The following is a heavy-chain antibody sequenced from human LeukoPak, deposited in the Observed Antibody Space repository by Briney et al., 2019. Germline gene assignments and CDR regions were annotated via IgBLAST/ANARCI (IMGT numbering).Heavy chain of an antibody. CDR3: AMESSSGNDY. CDR1: GYTFTSYG. CDR2: ISAYNGNT. J-gene: IGHJ4*02. V-gene: IGHV1-18*01. Sequence: ASVKVSCKASGYTFTSYGISWVRQAPGQGLERMGWISAYNGNTNYAQKFQGRVTITADKSTSTAYMELSSLRSGDTAVYYCAMESSSGNDYWGQGTLVTVSS. D-gene: IGHD6-6*01.